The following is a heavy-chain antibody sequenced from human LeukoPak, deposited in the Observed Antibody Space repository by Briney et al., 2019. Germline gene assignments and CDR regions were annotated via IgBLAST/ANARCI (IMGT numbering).Heavy chain of an antibody. Sequence: SVTVSCTASGGTFTNYAVSWVRQAPGQGLEWLGGIIPMFGSAKYAQQFQDRVTITTDEATTTAYMELISLRSDDTAVYFCVRRQALRGRHRAFDPWGQGTLVTVTS. CDR3: VRRQALRGRHRAFDP. D-gene: IGHD6-25*01. J-gene: IGHJ5*02. CDR1: GGTFTNYA. V-gene: IGHV1-69*05. CDR2: IIPMFGSA.